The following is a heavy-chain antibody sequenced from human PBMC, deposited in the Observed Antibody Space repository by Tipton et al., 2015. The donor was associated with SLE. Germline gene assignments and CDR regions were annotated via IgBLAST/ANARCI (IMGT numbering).Heavy chain of an antibody. CDR1: GGTFSGYY. Sequence: LRLSCAVYGGTFSGYYWSWIRQPPGKGLEWIGEINHSGSTNYNPSLKSRVTISGDTSKIQFSLKLSSVTAADTAVYYCARAYYYDSSGYYDAFDIWGQGTMVTVSS. CDR2: INHSGST. CDR3: ARAYYYDSSGYYDAFDI. J-gene: IGHJ3*02. D-gene: IGHD3-22*01. V-gene: IGHV4-34*01.